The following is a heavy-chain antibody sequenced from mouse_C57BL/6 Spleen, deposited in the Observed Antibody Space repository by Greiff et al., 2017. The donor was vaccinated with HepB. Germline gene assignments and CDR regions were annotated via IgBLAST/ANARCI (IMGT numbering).Heavy chain of an antibody. V-gene: IGHV1-69*01. CDR1: GYTFTSYW. J-gene: IGHJ2*01. CDR2: IDPSDSYT. D-gene: IGHD2-4*01. CDR3: ARGDEYDRGYFDY. Sequence: QVQLQQPGAELVMPGASVKLSCKASGYTFTSYWMHWVKQRPGQGLEWIGEIDPSDSYTNYNQKFKGKSTLTVDKSSSTAYMQLSSLTSEDSAVYYCARGDEYDRGYFDYWGQGTTLTVSS.